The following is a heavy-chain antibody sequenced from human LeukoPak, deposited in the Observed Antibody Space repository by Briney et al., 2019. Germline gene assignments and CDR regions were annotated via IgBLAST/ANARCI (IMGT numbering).Heavy chain of an antibody. Sequence: SVKVSCKASGGSLISYSISWVRQAPGQGLEWMGGITPIFGSTDYAQKFQGRVTMTADKSTNTAYMELSSLRSEDTAVYYCARVLARGVLYTWGQGAMVTVSS. CDR2: ITPIFGST. V-gene: IGHV1-69*06. CDR1: GGSLISYS. CDR3: ARVLARGVLYT. D-gene: IGHD3-10*01. J-gene: IGHJ5*02.